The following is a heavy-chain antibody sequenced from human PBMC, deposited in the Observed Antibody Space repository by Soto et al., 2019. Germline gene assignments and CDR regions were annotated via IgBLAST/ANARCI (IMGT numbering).Heavy chain of an antibody. D-gene: IGHD3-16*01. Sequence: QVQLVESGGGVVQPGRSLGLSCETSGFTFTSYAMHWVRQAPGKGLEWVAALWFDGSNQYFADSVKGRFSISRDTSKSTLNLQMNSLRAEDTAVYYCARALPYDWYFDLWGRGTLVTVSS. CDR1: GFTFTSYA. V-gene: IGHV3-33*01. CDR2: LWFDGSNQ. CDR3: ARALPYDWYFDL. J-gene: IGHJ2*01.